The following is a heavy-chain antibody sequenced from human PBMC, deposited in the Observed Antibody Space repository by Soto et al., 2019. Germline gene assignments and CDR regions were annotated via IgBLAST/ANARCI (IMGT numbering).Heavy chain of an antibody. J-gene: IGHJ4*02. Sequence: SETLSLTCTVSGGSISSSSYYWGWIRQPPGKGLEWIGSIYYSGSTYYNPSLKSRVTISVDTSKNQFSLKLGSVTAADTAVYYCARLSDMTTIDYPGQGTPVTVSS. CDR2: IYYSGST. D-gene: IGHD4-17*01. V-gene: IGHV4-39*01. CDR1: GGSISSSSYY. CDR3: ARLSDMTTIDY.